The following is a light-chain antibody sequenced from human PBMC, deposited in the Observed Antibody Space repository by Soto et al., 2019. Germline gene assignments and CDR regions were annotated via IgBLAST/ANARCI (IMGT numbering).Light chain of an antibody. CDR3: QQVNSYPHT. CDR1: QGISSY. J-gene: IGKJ2*01. Sequence: DIKLTQSPSFLSASAGDRVTITCRASQGISSYLAWYQQKPGKAPKLLIYAASTLQSGVPSRFSGSGSGTEFTLTISSLQPEDFATYYCQQVNSYPHTFGQGTKLEIK. CDR2: AAS. V-gene: IGKV1-9*01.